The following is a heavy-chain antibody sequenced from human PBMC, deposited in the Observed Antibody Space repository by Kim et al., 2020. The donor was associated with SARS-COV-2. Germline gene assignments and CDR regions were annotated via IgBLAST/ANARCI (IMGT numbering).Heavy chain of an antibody. CDR2: ISGTRTM. CDR3: ARGGAARPDY. CDR1: GFTFSNYG. J-gene: IGHJ4*02. V-gene: IGHV3-48*02. Sequence: GGSLRLSCTASGFTFSNYGMNWVRQAPGKGLEWVSYISGTRTMNYADSVKGRFTISRDNAKNSLYLQLNSLRDDDTAVYYCARGGAARPDYWGQGALV. D-gene: IGHD6-6*01.